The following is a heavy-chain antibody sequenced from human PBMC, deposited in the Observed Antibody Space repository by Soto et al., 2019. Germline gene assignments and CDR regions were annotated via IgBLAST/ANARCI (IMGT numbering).Heavy chain of an antibody. CDR3: ARHLTMTGTRGFAH. V-gene: IGHV4-4*02. D-gene: IGHD3-9*01. Sequence: QVQLQESGPGLVKPSGTLSLTCAVSSGSIFSSNWWSWVRQPPGKGLEWIGETRNSGGANYNPSLKSIVTISVDKSTNQFFLILNSVTAADTAVYFFARHLTMTGTRGFAHWGLGTRVTVSS. J-gene: IGHJ4*02. CDR1: SGSIFSSNW. CDR2: TRNSGGA.